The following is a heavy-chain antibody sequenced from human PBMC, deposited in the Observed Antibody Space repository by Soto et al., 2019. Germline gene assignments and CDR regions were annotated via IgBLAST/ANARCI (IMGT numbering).Heavy chain of an antibody. CDR1: GFTFNKNA. CDR2: ISWNSGII. V-gene: IGHV3-9*01. CDR3: ARGASYYYDDTSYQKYFQH. Sequence: GGSLRLSCAGSGFTFNKNAMHWVRLAPGKGLEWVSGISWNSGIIDYADSVKGRFTISRDNAKNSLYLQMNNLRTEDTALYYCARGASYYYDDTSYQKYFQHWGQGTPVTVS. D-gene: IGHD3-22*01. J-gene: IGHJ1*01.